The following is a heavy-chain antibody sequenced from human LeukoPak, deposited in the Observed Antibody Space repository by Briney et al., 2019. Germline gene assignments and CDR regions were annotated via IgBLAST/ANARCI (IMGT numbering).Heavy chain of an antibody. J-gene: IGHJ4*02. D-gene: IGHD2-15*01. Sequence: GGSLRLSCAASGFTFSSYWMTWVRQAPGKGLEWVANIKQDGSEKYHVDSVKGRFTISRDNAKNSLYLQMNSLRAEDTAVYYCARDTGCSGGTCYSFNDYWGQGTLVTVSS. CDR3: ARDTGCSGGTCYSFNDY. V-gene: IGHV3-7*01. CDR2: IKQDGSEK. CDR1: GFTFSSYW.